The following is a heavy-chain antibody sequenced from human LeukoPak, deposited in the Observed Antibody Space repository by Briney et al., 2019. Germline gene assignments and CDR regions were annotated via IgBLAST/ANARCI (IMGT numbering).Heavy chain of an antibody. D-gene: IGHD4-17*01. Sequence: GGSLRLSCAASGFTVRSNYMSWVRQAPGKGLEWVSVIYSGGSTYYADSVKGRFTISRDNSKNTLYLQMNSLRAEDTAVYYCARYYGDYEVSGINFDYWGQGTLVTVSS. CDR3: ARYYGDYEVSGINFDY. CDR2: IYSGGST. CDR1: GFTVRSNY. J-gene: IGHJ4*02. V-gene: IGHV3-66*01.